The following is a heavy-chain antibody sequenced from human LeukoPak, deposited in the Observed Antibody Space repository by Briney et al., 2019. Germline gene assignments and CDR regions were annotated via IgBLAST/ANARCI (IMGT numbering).Heavy chain of an antibody. CDR1: GGTVSSYA. D-gene: IGHD2-21*01. Sequence: SVKVSCKASGGTVSSYAISGVRQAPGQGLEWMGRIIPIFGTTNYAQKFQGRVTITTDESTSTAYMELSSLRSEDTAVYYCARDPHMERGLDPWGQGTLVTVSS. CDR2: IIPIFGTT. CDR3: ARDPHMERGLDP. V-gene: IGHV1-69*05. J-gene: IGHJ5*02.